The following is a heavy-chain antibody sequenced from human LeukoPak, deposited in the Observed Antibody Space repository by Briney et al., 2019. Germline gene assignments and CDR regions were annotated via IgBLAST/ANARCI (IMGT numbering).Heavy chain of an antibody. CDR2: INSDSNDT. V-gene: IGHV3-23*01. J-gene: IGHJ4*02. CDR3: VRKDSGLHPFDL. Sequence: GGSLRLSCAASGFSFRTSPMSWVRQVPGKGPEWVSGINSDSNDTPYADSVKGRFTISRDNAKNMLYLQTRSLRVEDTAVYYCVRKDSGLHPFDLWGQGTRVTVSS. CDR1: GFSFRTSP.